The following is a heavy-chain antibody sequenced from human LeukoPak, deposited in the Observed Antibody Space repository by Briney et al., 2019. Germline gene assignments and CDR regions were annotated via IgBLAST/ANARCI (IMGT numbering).Heavy chain of an antibody. CDR2: IYNTVDV. D-gene: IGHD3-22*01. Sequence: SETLSLTCTVSGGSIIGSYWTWIRQSPGGGLEYIGYIYNTVDVNYSPSLKSRVTISIDTSKGQFYLNLRSVTAADTALYFCARNRFYLTGAYYFDPWGRGTQVTVSS. CDR1: GGSIIGSY. V-gene: IGHV4-59*01. CDR3: ARNRFYLTGAYYFDP. J-gene: IGHJ5*02.